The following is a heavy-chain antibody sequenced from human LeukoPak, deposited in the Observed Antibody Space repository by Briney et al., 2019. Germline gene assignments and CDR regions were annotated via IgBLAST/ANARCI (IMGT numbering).Heavy chain of an antibody. J-gene: IGHJ4*02. V-gene: IGHV4-61*02. CDR2: IYTSGST. D-gene: IGHD3-22*01. CDR1: GGSISSGSYY. CDR3: ASGYYYDSSGYYPSFDY. Sequence: SETLSLTCTVSGGSISSGSYYWSWIRQPAGKGLEWIGRIYTSGSTNYNPSLKSRVTISVDTSKNQFSLKLSSVTAADTAVYYCASGYYYDSSGYYPSFDYWGQGTLVTVS.